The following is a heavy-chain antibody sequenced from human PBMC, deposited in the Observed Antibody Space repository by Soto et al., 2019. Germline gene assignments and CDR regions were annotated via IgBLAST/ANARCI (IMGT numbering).Heavy chain of an antibody. J-gene: IGHJ6*02. CDR3: ARGVEGYSYGAWGYYYGMDV. D-gene: IGHD5-18*01. V-gene: IGHV1-69*13. Sequence: GASVKVSCKASGGTFSSYAISWVRQAPGQGLEWMGGIIPIFGTANYAQKFQGRVTITADESTSTAYMELSSLRSEDTAVYYCARGVEGYSYGAWGYYYGMDVWGQGTTVTVSS. CDR2: IIPIFGTA. CDR1: GGTFSSYA.